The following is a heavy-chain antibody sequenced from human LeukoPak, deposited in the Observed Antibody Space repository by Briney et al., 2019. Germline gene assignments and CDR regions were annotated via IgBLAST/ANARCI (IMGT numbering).Heavy chain of an antibody. CDR3: ARALGSYGPYYYYYMDV. V-gene: IGHV1-2*02. D-gene: IGHD3-16*01. CDR1: GYTFTGYY. J-gene: IGHJ6*03. CDR2: INPNSGGT. Sequence: ASVKVSCKASGYTFTGYYMHWVRQAPGQGLEWMGWINPNSGGTNYAQKFQGRVTMTRDTSISTAYMELSRLRSDDTAVYYCARALGSYGPYYYYYMDVWGKGTTVTVSS.